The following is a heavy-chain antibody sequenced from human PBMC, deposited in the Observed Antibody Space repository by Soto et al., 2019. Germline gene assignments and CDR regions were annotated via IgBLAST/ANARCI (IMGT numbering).Heavy chain of an antibody. V-gene: IGHV3-48*03. D-gene: IGHD4-4*01. J-gene: IGHJ4*02. CDR1: GFDFSRYE. Sequence: GGSLRLSCAASGFDFSRYEMNWVRQAAGKGLEWVSKISASGSTINYGDSVRGRFTISRDNAKNSLYLHMDSLRAEDTAVYYCARRYSKYLPLDSWGQGTLVTVSS. CDR3: ARRYSKYLPLDS. CDR2: ISASGSTI.